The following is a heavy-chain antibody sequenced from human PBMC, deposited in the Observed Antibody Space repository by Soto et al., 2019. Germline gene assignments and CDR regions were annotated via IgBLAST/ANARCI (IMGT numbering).Heavy chain of an antibody. CDR2: IYYSGST. CDR3: ARRRIAAANGLDP. D-gene: IGHD6-13*01. CDR1: GGSISSSSYY. Sequence: SETLSLTCTVSGGSISSSSYYWGWIRQPPGKGLEWIGSIYYSGSTYYNPSLKSRVTISVDTSKNQFSLKLSSVTAADTAVYYGARRRIAAANGLDPWGQGTLVTVSS. V-gene: IGHV4-39*01. J-gene: IGHJ5*02.